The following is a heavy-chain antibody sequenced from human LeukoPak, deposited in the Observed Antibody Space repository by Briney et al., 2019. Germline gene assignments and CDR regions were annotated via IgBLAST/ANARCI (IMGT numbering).Heavy chain of an antibody. J-gene: IGHJ4*02. V-gene: IGHV1-2*06. CDR3: ARSLIYQRWSSSGYYFDY. CDR2: INPNSGDT. CDR1: GYTFTGYY. Sequence: GASVKVSCKASGYTFTGYYMHWVRQAPGQGLEWMGRINPNSGDTNYAHKFQGRVTMTRDTSINTAYMDLSRLRSDDTAVYYCARSLIYQRWSSSGYYFDYWGQGTLVTVSS. D-gene: IGHD6-6*01.